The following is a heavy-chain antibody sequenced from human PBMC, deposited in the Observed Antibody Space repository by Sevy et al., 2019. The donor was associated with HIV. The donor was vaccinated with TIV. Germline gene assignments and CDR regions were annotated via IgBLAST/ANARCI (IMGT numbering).Heavy chain of an antibody. CDR3: VKGPYSSSPGTYYYYGMDV. V-gene: IGHV3-64D*06. CDR1: GFTFSSYA. J-gene: IGHJ6*02. CDR2: ISSNGGST. Sequence: WGSLRLSCSASGFTFSSYAMHWVRQAPGKGLEYVSAISSNGGSTYYADSVKGRFTISRDNSKNTLYLQMSSLRAEDTAVYYCVKGPYSSSPGTYYYYGMDVWGQGTTVTVSS. D-gene: IGHD6-13*01.